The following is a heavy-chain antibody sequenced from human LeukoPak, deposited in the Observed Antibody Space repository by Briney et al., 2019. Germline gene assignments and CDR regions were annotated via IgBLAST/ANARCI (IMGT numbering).Heavy chain of an antibody. J-gene: IGHJ1*01. Sequence: GGSLRLSCAASGFTFSEYYMSWVRQAPGKGLEWLSYISDVGSTIYNADSVKGRFTISRDNANNTLYLQMNSLTAEDTAVYYCARGVLAGVIPLAEYFQHWGQGTLVTVSS. CDR1: GFTFSEYY. V-gene: IGHV3-11*04. D-gene: IGHD3-10*01. CDR3: ARGVLAGVIPLAEYFQH. CDR2: ISDVGSTI.